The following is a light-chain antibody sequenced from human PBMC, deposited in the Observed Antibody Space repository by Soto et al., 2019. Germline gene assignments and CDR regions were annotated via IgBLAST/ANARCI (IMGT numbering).Light chain of an antibody. V-gene: IGKV3-11*01. Sequence: EIVLTQSPAILSLSPVERATLSCRASQSVGNYLAWYQQKPGQAPRLLIYDAVKKATGIPARFSASGSGTDFTLTISSLEPEDFAVYYCQQCSKWPLLTFGGGTKVEIK. CDR3: QQCSKWPLLT. CDR1: QSVGNY. CDR2: DAV. J-gene: IGKJ4*01.